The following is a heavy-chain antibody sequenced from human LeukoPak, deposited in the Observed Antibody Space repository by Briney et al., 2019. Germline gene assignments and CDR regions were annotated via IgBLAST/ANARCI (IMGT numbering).Heavy chain of an antibody. Sequence: GGSLRLSCAASGFTFSSYAMSWVRQAPGKGLEWVSGISGSGGSTYYADSVKGRFTISRDNSKNTLYLQVNSLRAEDTAVYYCAKSSGNYYRSWFGPWGQGTLVTVSS. CDR1: GFTFSSYA. J-gene: IGHJ5*02. D-gene: IGHD1-26*01. CDR2: ISGSGGST. CDR3: AKSSGNYYRSWFGP. V-gene: IGHV3-23*01.